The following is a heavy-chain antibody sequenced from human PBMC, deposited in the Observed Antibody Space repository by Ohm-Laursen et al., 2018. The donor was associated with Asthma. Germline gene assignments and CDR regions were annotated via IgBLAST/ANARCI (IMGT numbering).Heavy chain of an antibody. CDR1: GFTFSSYA. J-gene: IGHJ4*02. D-gene: IGHD6-13*01. CDR2: ISGSGGST. CDR3: AKTVGYSGSWNRQSPFDY. Sequence: SLRLSCAATGFTFSSYAMSWVRQAPGKGLEWVSAISGSGGSTYYADSVKGRFTISRDNSKNTLYLQMNSLRAEDTAVYYCAKTVGYSGSWNRQSPFDYWGQGTLVTVSS. V-gene: IGHV3-23*01.